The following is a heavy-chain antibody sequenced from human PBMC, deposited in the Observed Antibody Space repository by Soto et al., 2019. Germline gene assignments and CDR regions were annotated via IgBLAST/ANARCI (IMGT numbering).Heavy chain of an antibody. CDR3: AKGLYCSSTSCFQNWYFDL. J-gene: IGHJ2*01. CDR1: GFTFSSYG. V-gene: IGHV3-30*18. D-gene: IGHD2-2*01. Sequence: QVQLVESGGGVVQPGRSLRLACAASGFTFSSYGMHWVRQAPGKGLEWVAVISYDGSNQYYADSVKGRFTISRDNSKNTLYLQMNILTAEDTAVYYCAKGLYCSSTSCFQNWYFDLWCRGTLVTVSS. CDR2: ISYDGSNQ.